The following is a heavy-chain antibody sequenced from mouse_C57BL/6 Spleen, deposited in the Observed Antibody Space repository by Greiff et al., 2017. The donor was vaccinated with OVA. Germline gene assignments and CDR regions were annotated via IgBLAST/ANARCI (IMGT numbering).Heavy chain of an antibody. V-gene: IGHV1-55*01. Sequence: QVQLQQPGAELVKPGASVKMSCKASGYTFTSYWITWVKQRPGQGLEWIGDIYPGSGSTNYNEKFKSKATLTVDTSSRTASMQLSSLTSEDSSVYSCAINMDMGNFYAMDYWGQGTSVTVSS. CDR3: AINMDMGNFYAMDY. CDR2: IYPGSGST. J-gene: IGHJ4*01. D-gene: IGHD2-1*01. CDR1: GYTFTSYW.